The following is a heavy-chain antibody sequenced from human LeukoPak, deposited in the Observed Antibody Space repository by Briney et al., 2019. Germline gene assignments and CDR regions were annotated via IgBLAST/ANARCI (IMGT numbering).Heavy chain of an antibody. CDR2: IYYSGST. V-gene: IGHV4-30-4*01. J-gene: IGHJ4*02. D-gene: IGHD3-22*01. CDR1: GGSISSGDYY. CDR3: ARDRIDSSGRAAVFDY. Sequence: SVTLSLTCTVSGGSISSGDYYWSWIRQPPGKGLEWIGYIYYSGSTYYNPSLKSRVTISVDTSKNQFSLKLSSVTAADTAVYYCARDRIDSSGRAAVFDYWGQGTLVTVSS.